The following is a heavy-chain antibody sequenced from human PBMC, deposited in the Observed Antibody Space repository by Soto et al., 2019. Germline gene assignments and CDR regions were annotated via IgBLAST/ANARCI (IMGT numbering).Heavy chain of an antibody. V-gene: IGHV1-46*01. Sequence: ASVKVSCKASGYTFTSYYMHWVRQAPGQGLEWMGIINPSGGSTSYAQKFQGRVTMTRDTSTSTVYMELSSLRSEDTAVYYCAREIWDYDFWSGYPPVYYYYGMDVWGQGNKVTVSS. CDR2: INPSGGST. CDR3: AREIWDYDFWSGYPPVYYYYGMDV. CDR1: GYTFTSYY. J-gene: IGHJ6*02. D-gene: IGHD3-3*01.